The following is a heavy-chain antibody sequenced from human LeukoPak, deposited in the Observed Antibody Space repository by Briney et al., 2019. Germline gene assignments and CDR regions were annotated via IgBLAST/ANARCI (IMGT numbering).Heavy chain of an antibody. V-gene: IGHV3-30*03. CDR1: GFTFSSYG. Sequence: GGSLRLSCAASGFTFSSYGMHWVRQAPGKGLEWVAVISYDGSNKYYADSVKGRFTISRENAKNSFYLQMNSLTAGDTAVYYCVRAHVGAGLAFDIWGQGTMVTVSS. CDR3: VRAHVGAGLAFDI. D-gene: IGHD1-26*01. J-gene: IGHJ3*02. CDR2: ISYDGSNK.